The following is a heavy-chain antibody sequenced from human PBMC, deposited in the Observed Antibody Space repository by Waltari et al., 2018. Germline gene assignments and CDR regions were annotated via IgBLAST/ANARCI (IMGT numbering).Heavy chain of an antibody. CDR1: GGFNNDYY. Sequence: QVQLQESGPGLVKPSETLSLTCTASGGFNNDYYWSWIRQPPGKGLEWIGYMHSTGSTDYNPSLKSRVTVSIDTSNKEFSLKLSSVAATDSAVYYCARGASNSGFSFASWGQGTLVTVSS. CDR3: ARGASNSGFSFAS. J-gene: IGHJ4*02. CDR2: MHSTGST. D-gene: IGHD5-12*01. V-gene: IGHV4-59*01.